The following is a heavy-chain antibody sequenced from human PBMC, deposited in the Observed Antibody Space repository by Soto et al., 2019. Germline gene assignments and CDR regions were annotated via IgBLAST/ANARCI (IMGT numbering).Heavy chain of an antibody. CDR1: GVTCSSYA. CDR3: AKDQAAAGTISRYFQH. J-gene: IGHJ1*01. CDR2: ISGGGGTT. Sequence: GGSLRLSCAASGVTCSSYAMSWVRQAPGKGLEWVSGISGGGGTTYYADSVKGRFTISRDNSKNTLYLQVNSLRAEDTAVYYCAKDQAAAGTISRYFQHWGQGTLLTVSS. V-gene: IGHV3-23*01. D-gene: IGHD6-13*01.